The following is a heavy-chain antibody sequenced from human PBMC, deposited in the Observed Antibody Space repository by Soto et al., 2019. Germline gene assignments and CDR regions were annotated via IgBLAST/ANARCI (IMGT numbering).Heavy chain of an antibody. CDR1: GFTFSSYS. Sequence: GGSLRLSCAASGFTFSSYSMNWVRQAPGKGLEWVSSISSSSSYIYYADSVKGRFTISRDNAKNSLYLQMNSLRAEDTAVYYCARVFDPGSPEVAELDYWGQGTLVTVSS. V-gene: IGHV3-21*01. CDR2: ISSSSSYI. D-gene: IGHD1-26*01. J-gene: IGHJ4*02. CDR3: ARVFDPGSPEVAELDY.